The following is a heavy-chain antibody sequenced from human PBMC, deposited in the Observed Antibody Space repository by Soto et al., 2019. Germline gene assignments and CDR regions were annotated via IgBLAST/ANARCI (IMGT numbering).Heavy chain of an antibody. Sequence: GGSLRLSCAASGFTFSSYAMSWVRQAPGKGLEWVSAISGSGGSTYYADSVKGRFTISRDNSKNTLYLQMNSLRAEDTAVYYCAKSQNDYGDYGSFDYWGQGTLVTVSS. J-gene: IGHJ4*02. V-gene: IGHV3-23*01. CDR1: GFTFSSYA. CDR3: AKSQNDYGDYGSFDY. CDR2: ISGSGGST. D-gene: IGHD4-17*01.